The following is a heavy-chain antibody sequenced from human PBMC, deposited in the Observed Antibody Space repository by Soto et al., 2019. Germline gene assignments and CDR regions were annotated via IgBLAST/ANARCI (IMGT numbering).Heavy chain of an antibody. J-gene: IGHJ6*02. Sequence: QVQLVQSGAEVKKPGSSVKVSCKASGGTFSSYTISWVRQAPGQGLEWRGRIIPILGRANYAQKFQGRVTITAAKHTGTASMALSSLRTEDSAVDYGARAMGITMVPGVADGIDAWGQGTTVTVSS. CDR3: ARAMGITMVPGVADGIDA. CDR1: GGTFSSYT. D-gene: IGHD3-10*01. CDR2: IIPILGRA. V-gene: IGHV1-69*08.